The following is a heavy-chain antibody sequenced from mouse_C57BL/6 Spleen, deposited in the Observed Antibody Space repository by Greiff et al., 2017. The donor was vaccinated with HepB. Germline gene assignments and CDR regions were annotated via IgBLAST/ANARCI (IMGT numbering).Heavy chain of an antibody. CDR2: IYPGDGDT. V-gene: IGHV1-82*01. CDR1: GYAFSSSW. J-gene: IGHJ4*01. CDR3: APYGNYVVDY. Sequence: LVESGPELVKPGASVKISCKASGYAFSSSWMNWVKQRPGKGLEWIGRIYPGDGDTNYNGKFKGKATLTADKSSSTAYMQLSSLTSEDSAVYFCAPYGNYVVDYWGQGTSVTVSS. D-gene: IGHD2-1*01.